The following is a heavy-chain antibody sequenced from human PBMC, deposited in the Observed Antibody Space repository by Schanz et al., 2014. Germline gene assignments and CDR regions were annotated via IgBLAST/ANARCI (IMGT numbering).Heavy chain of an antibody. CDR3: AKHVRSLTGNDY. CDR1: GFTFSNHA. J-gene: IGHJ4*02. CDR2: IGGSGDST. V-gene: IGHV3-23*04. Sequence: VQLVESGGGVVRPGRSLRLSCATSGFTFSNHALSWVRQAPGKGLEWVSGIGGSGDSTHYADSVKGRFIISRDNSKNTLYLQVNSLRAEDTAVYYCAKHVRSLTGNDYWGQGTLVTVSS. D-gene: IGHD3-9*01.